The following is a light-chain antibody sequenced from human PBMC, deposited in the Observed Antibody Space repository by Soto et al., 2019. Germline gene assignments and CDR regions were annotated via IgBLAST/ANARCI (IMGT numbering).Light chain of an antibody. J-gene: IGKJ3*01. CDR3: QQSYSTPFT. V-gene: IGKV1-39*01. CDR2: AAS. CDR1: QSISSY. Sequence: DIQMTQSPSSLSASVGDRVTITCRASQSISSYLHWYQQKPVKAPKLLIYAASSLQSGVPSRFSGSGSGTDFTLTISSLQPEDFATYYCQQSYSTPFTFGPGTKVDIK.